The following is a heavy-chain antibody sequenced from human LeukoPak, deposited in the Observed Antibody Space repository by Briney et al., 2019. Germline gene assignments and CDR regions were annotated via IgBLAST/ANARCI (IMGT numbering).Heavy chain of an antibody. J-gene: IGHJ4*02. CDR2: IIPIFGTA. CDR1: GGTFISYA. CDR3: ARDRLLWFGELSYFDY. V-gene: IGHV1-69*05. D-gene: IGHD3-10*01. Sequence: SVKVSCKASGGTFISYAISWVRQAPGQGLEWMGGIIPIFGTANYAQKFQGRVTITTDESTSTAYMELSSLRSEDTAVYYCARDRLLWFGELSYFDYWGQGTLVTVSS.